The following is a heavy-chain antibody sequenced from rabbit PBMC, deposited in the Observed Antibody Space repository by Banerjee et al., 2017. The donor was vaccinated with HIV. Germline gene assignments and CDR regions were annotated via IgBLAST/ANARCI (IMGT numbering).Heavy chain of an antibody. D-gene: IGHD4-1*01. Sequence: QQLEESGGDLVQPGASLTLTCTASGFSFSSSYYMCWVRQAPGKGPESIACIYAGGSGSTHYASWAKGRFTISKTSSTTVDLKMTSLTAADTATYFCARDLAGVTGWNFGLWGPGTLVTVS. V-gene: IGHV1S40*01. J-gene: IGHJ4*01. CDR2: IYAGGSGST. CDR3: ARDLAGVTGWNFGL. CDR1: GFSFSSSYY.